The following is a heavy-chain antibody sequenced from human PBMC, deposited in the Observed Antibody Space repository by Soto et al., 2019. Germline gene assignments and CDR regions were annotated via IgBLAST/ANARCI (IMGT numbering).Heavy chain of an antibody. J-gene: IGHJ5*02. Sequence: QVQLVQSGAEVKKPGASVKVSCKASGYTFTSYYMHWVRQAPGQGLEWMGIINPSGGSTSYAQKFQGRVTMTRDTSTSTVYMELSSLRSEDTAVYYCARESGSYRYANWFDPWGQGTLVTVSS. V-gene: IGHV1-46*01. CDR3: ARESGSYRYANWFDP. CDR2: INPSGGST. D-gene: IGHD1-26*01. CDR1: GYTFTSYY.